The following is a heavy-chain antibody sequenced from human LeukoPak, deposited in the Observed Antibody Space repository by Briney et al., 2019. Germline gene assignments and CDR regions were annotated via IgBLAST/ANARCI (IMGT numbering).Heavy chain of an antibody. J-gene: IGHJ3*02. CDR1: GFTFDDYA. CDR2: ISWDGGST. CDR3: AIGGLMVRGVIIESRDAFDI. Sequence: PGGSLRLSCAASGFTFDDYAMHWVRQAPGKGLEWVSLISWDGGSTYYADSVKGRFTISRDNSKNSLYLQMNSLRAEDTALYYCAIGGLMVRGVIIESRDAFDIWGQGTMVTVSS. D-gene: IGHD3-10*01. V-gene: IGHV3-43D*03.